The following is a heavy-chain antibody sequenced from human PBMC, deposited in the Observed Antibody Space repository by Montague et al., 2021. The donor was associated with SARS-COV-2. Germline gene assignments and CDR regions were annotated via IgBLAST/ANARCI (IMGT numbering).Heavy chain of an antibody. J-gene: IGHJ4*02. Sequence: SLRLSCAASGFTFRSYWMHWVRQVPGRGLVWVSRIRPDGTSTHYXXSVKGRFIISRDNAKNTLSLEMTNLRVDDTAIYFCVRPLWFGDSDYYFESWGQGTLVPVPS. CDR2: IRPDGTST. V-gene: IGHV3-74*01. D-gene: IGHD3-10*01. CDR3: VRPLWFGDSDYYFES. CDR1: GFTFRSYW.